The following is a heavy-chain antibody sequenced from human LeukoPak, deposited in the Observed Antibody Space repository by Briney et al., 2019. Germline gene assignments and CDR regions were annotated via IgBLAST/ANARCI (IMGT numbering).Heavy chain of an antibody. CDR2: IYYTGST. V-gene: IGHV4-59*02. J-gene: IGHJ6*03. CDR3: ASPRIAAAGTFDYYYMDV. Sequence: SETLSLTCTISGGSVSDYYWSWIRQSPGKGLEWIGYIYYTGSTTYNPSLKSRVTISVDTSKNQFSLKLSSVTAADTAVYYCASPRIAAAGTFDYYYMDVWGKGTTVTVSS. D-gene: IGHD6-13*01. CDR1: GGSVSDYY.